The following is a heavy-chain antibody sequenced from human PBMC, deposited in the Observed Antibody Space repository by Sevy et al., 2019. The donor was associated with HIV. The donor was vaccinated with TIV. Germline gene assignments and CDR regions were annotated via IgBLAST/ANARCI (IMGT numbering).Heavy chain of an antibody. Sequence: GGSLRLSCAASGYIFGDYYMAWVRQAPGKGLEWISYVSRGGFTIYYADSVEGRFSIYRDDAKDSLFVQMDSLRAEDTAFYYCARVPHYDDANWGFDYWGQGALVTVSS. J-gene: IGHJ4*02. D-gene: IGHD7-27*01. CDR1: GYIFGDYY. CDR3: ARVPHYDDANWGFDY. CDR2: VSRGGFTI. V-gene: IGHV3-11*01.